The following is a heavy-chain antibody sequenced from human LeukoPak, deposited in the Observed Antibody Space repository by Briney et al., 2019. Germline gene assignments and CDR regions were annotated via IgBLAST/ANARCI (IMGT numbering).Heavy chain of an antibody. CDR2: GSSDGSTT. Sequence: GGSLRLSCAASGFTFSNARMNWVRQAPGKGLEWVSRGSSDGSTTTYADSVKGRFTISRDNGKNTLYLQMNSLRAEDTAVYYCARDADGPGSLIDYWGQGTLVTVSS. J-gene: IGHJ4*02. V-gene: IGHV3-74*01. D-gene: IGHD1-14*01. CDR1: GFTFSNAR. CDR3: ARDADGPGSLIDY.